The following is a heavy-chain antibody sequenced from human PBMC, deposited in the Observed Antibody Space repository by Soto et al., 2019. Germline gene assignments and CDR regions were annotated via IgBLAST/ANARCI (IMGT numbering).Heavy chain of an antibody. CDR2: IVVGSGNT. J-gene: IGHJ6*02. CDR3: AADGGDFCSGYYTAYYYYGMDV. CDR1: GFTFTSSA. Sequence: ASVKVSCKASGFTFTSSAVQWVRQARGQRLEWIGWIVVGSGNTNYAQKFQERVTITRDMSTSTAYMELSSLRSEDTAVYYCAADGGDFCSGYYTAYYYYGMDVWGQGTTVTVYS. V-gene: IGHV1-58*01. D-gene: IGHD3-3*01.